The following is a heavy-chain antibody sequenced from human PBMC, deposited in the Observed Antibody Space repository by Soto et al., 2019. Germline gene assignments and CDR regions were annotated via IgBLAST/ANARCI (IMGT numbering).Heavy chain of an antibody. CDR3: AGGPDAFDI. J-gene: IGHJ3*02. D-gene: IGHD2-15*01. CDR1: VFTFSSYS. Sequence: PWGSLRLSCAASVFTFSSYSMNWVRQAPGKGLEWVSSISSSSSYIYYADSVKGRFTISRDNAKNSLYLQMNSLRAEDTAVYYCAGGPDAFDIWGQGTMVTVS. V-gene: IGHV3-21*01. CDR2: ISSSSSYI.